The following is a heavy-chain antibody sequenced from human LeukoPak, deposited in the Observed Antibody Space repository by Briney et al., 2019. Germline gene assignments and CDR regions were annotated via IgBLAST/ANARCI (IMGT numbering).Heavy chain of an antibody. CDR1: GFTFGDYA. J-gene: IGHJ4*02. CDR2: IRSKAYGGTT. CDR3: TRQIVGATMVFDY. D-gene: IGHD1-26*01. V-gene: IGHV3-49*03. Sequence: PGGSLRLSCTASGFTFGDYAMSWFRQAPGKGLEWVGFIRSKAYGGTTEYAASVKGRFTISRDDSKSIAYLQMNSLKTEDTAVYYCTRQIVGATMVFDYWGQGTLVTVSS.